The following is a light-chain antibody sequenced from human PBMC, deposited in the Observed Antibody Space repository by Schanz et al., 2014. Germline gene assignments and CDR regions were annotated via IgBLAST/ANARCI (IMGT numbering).Light chain of an antibody. Sequence: QSVLTQPPSASGSPGQSVTISCTGSSSDVGSYNYVSWYQQHPGKAPKLMIYEVSKRPSGVPDRFSGFKSGNTASLTVSGXXAEDEADYYCSSYAGSNNFKIFGGGTKLTVL. CDR2: EVS. V-gene: IGLV2-8*01. J-gene: IGLJ2*01. CDR1: SSDVGSYNY. CDR3: SSYAGSNNFKI.